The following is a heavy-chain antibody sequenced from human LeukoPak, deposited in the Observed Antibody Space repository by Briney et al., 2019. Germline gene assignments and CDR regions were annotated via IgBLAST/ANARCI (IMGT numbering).Heavy chain of an antibody. CDR3: ARQSGYDFN. CDR2: IYYSGST. D-gene: IGHD5-12*01. V-gene: IGHV4-59*01. Sequence: TSENLSLTCTVSGGSISSYYWSWIRQPPGKGLEWIGYIYYSGSTNYNPSLKSRVTISVDTSKNQFSLKLSSVTAADTAVYYCARQSGYDFNWGQGTLVTVSS. J-gene: IGHJ4*02. CDR1: GGSISSYY.